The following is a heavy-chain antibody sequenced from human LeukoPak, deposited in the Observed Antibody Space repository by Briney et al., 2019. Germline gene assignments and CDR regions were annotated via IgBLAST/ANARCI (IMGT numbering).Heavy chain of an antibody. V-gene: IGHV4-4*07. CDR2: IYTSGST. CDR1: GASISGYY. D-gene: IGHD2-15*01. J-gene: IGHJ5*02. CDR3: ARVICGGGSCYSDNWFDP. Sequence: PSETLSLTCTVSGASISGYYWTWLRQPAGKGLEWIGRIYTSGSTKYNPSLKSRVSMSVDTSRNQFSLKVSSVTAADTAVYYCARVICGGGSCYSDNWFDPWGQGTLVTVSS.